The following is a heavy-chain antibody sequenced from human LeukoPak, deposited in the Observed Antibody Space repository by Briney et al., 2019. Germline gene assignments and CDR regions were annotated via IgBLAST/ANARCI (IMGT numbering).Heavy chain of an antibody. J-gene: IGHJ6*03. CDR2: ILPIVGIT. CDR3: ARASYSFGSYTYYYDMDV. CDR1: GDSFTNYA. V-gene: IGHV1-69*10. D-gene: IGHD3-16*02. Sequence: ASVKVSCKASGDSFTNYAIAWVRQAPAEGLEWMGAILPIVGITTYAQKFQARVTLTADKSTSTVYLEMSSVRAEDTATYYCARASYSFGSYTYYYDMDVWGKGTPITVSS.